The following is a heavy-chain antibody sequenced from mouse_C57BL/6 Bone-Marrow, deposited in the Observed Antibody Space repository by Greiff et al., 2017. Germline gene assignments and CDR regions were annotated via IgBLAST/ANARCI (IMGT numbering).Heavy chain of an antibody. CDR1: GYTFTSYW. Sequence: VQLQQPGAELVKPGASVKLSCKASGYTFTSYWMQWVKQRPGQGLEWIGEVDPSDSYTNYTQKFKGKATLTVDTSSSTAYMQLSSLTSEDSAVYYCAREVATPGAFAYWGQGTLVTVSA. D-gene: IGHD1-1*01. CDR2: VDPSDSYT. V-gene: IGHV1-50*01. J-gene: IGHJ3*01. CDR3: AREVATPGAFAY.